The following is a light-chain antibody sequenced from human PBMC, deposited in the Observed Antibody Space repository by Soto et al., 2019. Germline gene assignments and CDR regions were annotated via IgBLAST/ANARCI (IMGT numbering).Light chain of an antibody. CDR3: SSYTSSSTPV. CDR1: SSDVGGYNY. Sequence: QSALTQPASVSGSPAQSITISCTGTSSDVGGYNYVSWYQQHPGKAPKLMIYDVSNRPSGVSNRFSGSKSGNTASLTISGLQAEDEADYYCSSYTSSSTPVFGGGSKLTVL. J-gene: IGLJ2*01. CDR2: DVS. V-gene: IGLV2-14*01.